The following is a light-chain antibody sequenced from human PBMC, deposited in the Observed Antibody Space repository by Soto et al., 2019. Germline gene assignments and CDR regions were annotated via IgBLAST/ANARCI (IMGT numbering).Light chain of an antibody. CDR1: QNIDSS. Sequence: DIQMTQSPSTLSASVGDRVTITCRASQNIDSSLAWFQQKPGKAPKLLIYDVFTLQSGVPSRFSGSGSGTEFTLTISSLQPDDFATYYCQQYNSFLYTFGQGTKLEIK. CDR3: QQYNSFLYT. J-gene: IGKJ2*01. V-gene: IGKV1-5*01. CDR2: DVF.